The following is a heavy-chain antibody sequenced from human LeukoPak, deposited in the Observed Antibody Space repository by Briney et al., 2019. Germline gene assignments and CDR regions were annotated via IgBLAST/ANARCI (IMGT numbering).Heavy chain of an antibody. Sequence: PSETLSLTCTVYGGSFSGYYWSWIRQPPGKGLEWIGEINHSGSTNYNPSLKSRVAISVDTSKNQFSLKLSSVTAADTAVYYCARGRGYRFPYYYYYYMDVWGKGTTVTVSS. CDR1: GGSFSGYY. CDR2: INHSGST. J-gene: IGHJ6*03. D-gene: IGHD6-13*01. V-gene: IGHV4-34*01. CDR3: ARGRGYRFPYYYYYYMDV.